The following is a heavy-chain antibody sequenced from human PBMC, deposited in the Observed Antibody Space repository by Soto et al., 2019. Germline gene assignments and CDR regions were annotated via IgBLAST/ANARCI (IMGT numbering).Heavy chain of an antibody. CDR2: ISGSGGST. D-gene: IGHD2-2*02. V-gene: IGHV3-23*01. CDR1: GFTFSSYA. CDR3: ASRGYCSSTSCYMTWFDP. Sequence: GGSLRLSCAASGFTFSSYAMSWVRQAPGKGLEWVSAISGSGGSTYYADSVKGRFTISRDNSENTLYLQMNSLRAEDTAVYYCASRGYCSSTSCYMTWFDPWGQGTLVTVSS. J-gene: IGHJ5*02.